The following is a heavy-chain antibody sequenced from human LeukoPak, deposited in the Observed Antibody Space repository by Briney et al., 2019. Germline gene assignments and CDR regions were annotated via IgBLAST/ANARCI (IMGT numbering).Heavy chain of an antibody. Sequence: PGGSLRLSCAASGFTCSNYAMHWVRQAPGKGLEWVAVISYDGHYKYYADSVKGRFTISRDNSRNTLYLQVNSLRGEDTAVYYCARDHAADIVATGEDYWGQGTLVTVSS. CDR2: ISYDGHYK. J-gene: IGHJ4*02. CDR3: ARDHAADIVATGEDY. CDR1: GFTCSNYA. D-gene: IGHD5-12*01. V-gene: IGHV3-30-3*01.